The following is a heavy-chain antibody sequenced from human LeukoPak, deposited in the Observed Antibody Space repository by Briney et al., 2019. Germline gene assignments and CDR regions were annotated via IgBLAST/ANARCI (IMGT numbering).Heavy chain of an antibody. CDR2: ISYSGYT. V-gene: IGHV4-59*01. J-gene: IGHJ4*02. D-gene: IGHD5-18*01. CDR1: DDSISSYY. CDR3: ARDPTGYSYGGHYDS. Sequence: PSETLSLTCSVPDDSISSYYWSWIRQPPGRGLEWIGYISYSGYTTYNPSLKTRVNISRDMSKNHFSLNLTPVIAADTAVYYCARDPTGYSYGGHYDSWGQGTLVTVSS.